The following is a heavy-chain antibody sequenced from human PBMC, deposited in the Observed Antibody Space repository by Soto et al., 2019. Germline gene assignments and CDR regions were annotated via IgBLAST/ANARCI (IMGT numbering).Heavy chain of an antibody. CDR3: ARSPVALGEDIVVVVAATSLTLDY. J-gene: IGHJ4*02. CDR1: GYTFTSYY. D-gene: IGHD2-15*01. CDR2: INPSGGST. Sequence: ASVKVSCKASGYTFTSYYMHWVRQAPGQGLEWMGIINPSGGSTSYAQKFQGRVTMTRDTSTSTVYMELSSLRSEDTAVYYCARSPVALGEDIVVVVAATSLTLDYWGQGTLVTVSS. V-gene: IGHV1-46*03.